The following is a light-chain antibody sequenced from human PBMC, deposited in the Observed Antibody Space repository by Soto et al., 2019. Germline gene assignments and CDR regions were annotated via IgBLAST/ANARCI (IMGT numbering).Light chain of an antibody. CDR1: QNIDRW. CDR3: QHYHSYPWT. Sequence: DIQMTQSPSTLSASVGDRVTITCRAGQNIDRWLAWYQQKPGKAPNLLIYGASSLESGVPSRFSGSGSGTEFTLTISSLRPDDFAPYYCQHYHSYPWTFGQGTEVEIK. V-gene: IGKV1-5*03. J-gene: IGKJ1*01. CDR2: GAS.